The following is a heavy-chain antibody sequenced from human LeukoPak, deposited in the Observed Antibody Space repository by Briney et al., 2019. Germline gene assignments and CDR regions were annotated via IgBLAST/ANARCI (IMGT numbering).Heavy chain of an antibody. D-gene: IGHD6-19*01. J-gene: IGHJ6*02. CDR1: GGSVSSGSYY. Sequence: KPSETLSLTCTVSGGSVSSGSYYWSWIRQPPGKGLEWIGYIYYSGSTNYNPSLKSRVTISVDTSKNQFSLKLSSVTAADTAVYYCASSYSSGWPTYYYYGMDVWGQGTTVTVSS. V-gene: IGHV4-61*01. CDR3: ASSYSSGWPTYYYYGMDV. CDR2: IYYSGST.